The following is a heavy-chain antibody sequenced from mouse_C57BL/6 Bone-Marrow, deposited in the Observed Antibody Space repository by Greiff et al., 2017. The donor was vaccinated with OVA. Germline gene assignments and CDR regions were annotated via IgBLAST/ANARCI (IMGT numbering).Heavy chain of an antibody. D-gene: IGHD4-1*01. Sequence: DVKLVESGGGLVQPGGSLSLSCAASGFTFTDYYMSWVRQPPGKALEWLGFIRHKANGYTTEYSASVKGRFTISRDNSQSILYLQMNALRAEDSATYYCARFSNWDEAWFAYWGQGTLVTVSA. J-gene: IGHJ3*01. CDR3: ARFSNWDEAWFAY. V-gene: IGHV7-3*01. CDR2: IRHKANGYTT. CDR1: GFTFTDYY.